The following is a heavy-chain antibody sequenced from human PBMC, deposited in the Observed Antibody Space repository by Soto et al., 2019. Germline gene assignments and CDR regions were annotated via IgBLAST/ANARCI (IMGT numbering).Heavy chain of an antibody. V-gene: IGHV1-18*01. CDR1: GYTFTSYG. Sequence: QVPLVQSGAEVKKPGASVKVSCKSSGYTFTSYGISWVRQAPGQGLEWRGWISGYNGNTNYAQTLQGRVTMTTDTPTSTAYTELRNLRSYDTAVYYCARDEGYKLNDGGWFDPWGQRTLGTVSS. CDR2: ISGYNGNT. D-gene: IGHD1-1*01. CDR3: ARDEGYKLNDGGWFDP. J-gene: IGHJ5*02.